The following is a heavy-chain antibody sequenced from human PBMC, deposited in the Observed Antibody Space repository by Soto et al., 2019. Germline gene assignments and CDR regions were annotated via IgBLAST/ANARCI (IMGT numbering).Heavy chain of an antibody. V-gene: IGHV4-39*01. CDR3: ARHFLVVPAAMPVWVGNTNNWFDP. J-gene: IGHJ5*02. CDR2: IYYSGST. CDR1: GGSISSSSYY. Sequence: QLQLQESGPGLEKPSETLSLTSTVSGGSISSSSYYWSWIRQPPEKGLEWIGSIYYSGSTYYNPSLKSRVTISVDTSKNQFSLKLSSVTAADTAVYYCARHFLVVPAAMPVWVGNTNNWFDPWGQGTLVTVSS. D-gene: IGHD2-2*01.